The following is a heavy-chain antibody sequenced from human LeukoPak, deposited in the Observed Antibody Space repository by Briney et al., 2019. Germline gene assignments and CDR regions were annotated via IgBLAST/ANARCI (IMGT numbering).Heavy chain of an antibody. Sequence: PGGSLRLSCAGSGCTFSSYSMNWVRQAPGKGLEWVSYISSSSSSIYYADSVKGRFTISRDNSKNSLYLQMNSLRAEDTAVYYCARGLGPFWSGLGWGQGTLVTVSS. CDR3: ARGLGPFWSGLG. V-gene: IGHV3-21*01. D-gene: IGHD3-3*01. CDR2: ISSSSSSI. J-gene: IGHJ4*02. CDR1: GCTFSSYS.